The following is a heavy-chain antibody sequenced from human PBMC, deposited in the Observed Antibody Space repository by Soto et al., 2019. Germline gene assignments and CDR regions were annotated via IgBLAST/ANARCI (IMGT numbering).Heavy chain of an antibody. CDR2: IWYDGSNN. J-gene: IGHJ4*02. V-gene: IGHV3-33*01. D-gene: IGHD6-13*01. CDR3: ARDDLAAAGRNYFDY. CDR1: GFTFSSYV. Sequence: QVQLVESGGGVVQPGRSLRLSCAASGFTFSSYVMHWVRQAPGKGLEWVAVIWYDGSNNYYADSGKGRFTISRDNSKNTLYLQMNSLRAEDTAVYYCARDDLAAAGRNYFDYWGQGTLVTVSS.